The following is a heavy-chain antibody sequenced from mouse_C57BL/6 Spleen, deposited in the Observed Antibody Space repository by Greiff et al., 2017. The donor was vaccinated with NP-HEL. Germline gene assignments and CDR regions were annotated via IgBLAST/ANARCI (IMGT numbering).Heavy chain of an antibody. J-gene: IGHJ4*01. CDR2: ISYSGST. CDR1: GYSITSGYD. CDR3: ARAASGTDYAMDY. D-gene: IGHD3-1*01. Sequence: EVQLKESGPGMVKPSQSLSLTCTVTGYSITSGYDWHWIRHFPGNKLEWMGYISYSGSTNYNPSLKSRISITHDTSKTHFFLKLNSVTTEDTATYYCARAASGTDYAMDYWGQGTSVTVSS. V-gene: IGHV3-1*01.